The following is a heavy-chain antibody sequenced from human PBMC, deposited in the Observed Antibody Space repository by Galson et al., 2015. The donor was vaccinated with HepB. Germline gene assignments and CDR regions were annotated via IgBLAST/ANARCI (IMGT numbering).Heavy chain of an antibody. CDR2: ISGSGGST. CDR3: AKGTLKRKRIQLWLVGCYFDY. D-gene: IGHD5-18*01. J-gene: IGHJ4*02. Sequence: SLRLSCAASGFTFSSYAMSWVRQAPGKGLEWVSAISGSGGSTYYADSVKGRFTISRDNSKNTLYLQMNSLRAEDTAVYYCAKGTLKRKRIQLWLVGCYFDYWGQGTLVTVSS. CDR1: GFTFSSYA. V-gene: IGHV3-23*01.